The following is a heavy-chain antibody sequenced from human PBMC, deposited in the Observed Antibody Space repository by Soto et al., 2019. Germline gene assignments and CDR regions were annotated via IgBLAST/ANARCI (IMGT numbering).Heavy chain of an antibody. CDR1: GGSISSSHW. D-gene: IGHD3-9*01. V-gene: IGHV4-4*02. CDR2: ISHSGTS. Sequence: QVQLQESGPGLVKPSGTLSLTCAVSGGSISSSHWWTWVRQSPGKGLEYIGEISHSGTSNSNPSLKSLVTLSVDKSKNHFSLTLNSVTAADTAVYYCARVVLTITRGAFDAWGQGTLVIVSS. CDR3: ARVVLTITRGAFDA. J-gene: IGHJ3*01.